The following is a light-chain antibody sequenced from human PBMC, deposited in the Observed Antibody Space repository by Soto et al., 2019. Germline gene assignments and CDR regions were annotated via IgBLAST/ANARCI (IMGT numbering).Light chain of an antibody. V-gene: IGKV1-39*01. CDR1: QSRSRH. CDR3: EQGYRTPMT. CDR2: GGS. J-gene: IGKJ5*01. Sequence: DIHKTPSPSSLSPSVGDRVTLTCRASQSRSRHLNGYQQKPGRVPRRPIYGGSYLQSRDPSRFSGGGSGTDFTLTLSRRRPEHFGPYFCEQGYRTPMTFGQGTRREIK.